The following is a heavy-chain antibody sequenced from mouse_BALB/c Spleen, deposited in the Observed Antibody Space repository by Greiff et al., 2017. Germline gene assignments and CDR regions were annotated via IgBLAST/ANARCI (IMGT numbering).Heavy chain of an antibody. CDR2: IYPGDGDT. J-gene: IGHJ2*01. D-gene: IGHD2-1*01. Sequence: QVQLKESGAELARPGASVKLSCKASGYTFTSYWMQWVKQRPGQGLEWIGAIYPGDGDTRYTQKFKGKATLTADKSSSTAYMQLSSLASEDSAVYYCARSSGNYYFDYWGQGTTLTVSS. CDR1: GYTFTSYW. CDR3: ARSSGNYYFDY. V-gene: IGHV1-87*01.